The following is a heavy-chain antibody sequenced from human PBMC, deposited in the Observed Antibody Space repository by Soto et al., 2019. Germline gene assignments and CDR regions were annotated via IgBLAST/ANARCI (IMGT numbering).Heavy chain of an antibody. CDR2: IYYSGST. CDR1: GGSINSYY. CDR3: ARVLPRYCSGGSCYSAFYYFDY. Sequence: PSETLSLTCTVSGGSINSYYWSWIRQPPGKGLEWIGYIYYSGSTNYNPSLKSRVTISVDTSKNQFSLKLSSVTAADTAVYYCARVLPRYCSGGSCYSAFYYFDYWGQGTLVTVSS. J-gene: IGHJ4*02. V-gene: IGHV4-59*01. D-gene: IGHD2-15*01.